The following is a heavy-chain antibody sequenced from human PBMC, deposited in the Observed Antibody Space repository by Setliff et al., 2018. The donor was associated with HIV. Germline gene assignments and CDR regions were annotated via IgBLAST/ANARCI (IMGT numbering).Heavy chain of an antibody. V-gene: IGHV2-5*01. CDR1: GFSLSTSGVG. Sequence: ESGPTLVNPTQTLTLTCTFSGFSLSTSGVGVGWIRQPPGKALEWLALIYWNDDKRYSPSLKSRLTITKDTSKNHVVLTMTNMDPVDTATYYFAHRLISWFGELGMDVWGQGTKVTVSS. D-gene: IGHD3-10*01. CDR2: IYWNDDK. CDR3: AHRLISWFGELGMDV. J-gene: IGHJ6*02.